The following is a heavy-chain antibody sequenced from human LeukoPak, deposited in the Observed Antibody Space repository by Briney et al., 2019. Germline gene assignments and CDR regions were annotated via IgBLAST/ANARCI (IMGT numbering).Heavy chain of an antibody. V-gene: IGHV4-30-4*01. J-gene: IGHJ4*02. CDR2: IYYSGST. CDR3: ARVKRGYSGYDGGMRFDY. Sequence: SQTLSLTCTVFGGSISSGDYYWSWNRQPPGKGLEWIGYIYYSGSTYYNPSLKSRVTISVDTSKNQFSLKLSSVTAADTAVYYCARVKRGYSGYDGGMRFDYWGQGTLVTVSS. D-gene: IGHD5-12*01. CDR1: GGSISSGDYY.